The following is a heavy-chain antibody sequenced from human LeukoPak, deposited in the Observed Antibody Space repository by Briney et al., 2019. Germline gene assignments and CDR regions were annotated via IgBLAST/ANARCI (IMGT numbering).Heavy chain of an antibody. CDR3: AKAGFDCSGGSCYPNWFDP. CDR2: IYSSGST. D-gene: IGHD2-15*01. CDR1: GGSISTYY. V-gene: IGHV4-59*12. Sequence: SETLSLTCTVSGGSISTYYWNWIRQPPGKGLEWIGYIYSSGSTNYNASLKSRVTMSVDTSKNQFSLKLSSVTAADTAVYYCAKAGFDCSGGSCYPNWFDPWGQGTLVTVSS. J-gene: IGHJ5*02.